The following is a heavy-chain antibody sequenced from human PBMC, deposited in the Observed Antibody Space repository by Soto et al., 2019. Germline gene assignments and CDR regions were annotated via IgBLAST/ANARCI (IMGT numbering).Heavy chain of an antibody. V-gene: IGHV4-31*11. Sequence: PSETLSLTFAVSGGPISRGGYYWSWIRQHPGKGLEWIGYIYYSKSTYYNPSLKSRVTISLDTSKNQFSLKLTSVTAADTAVYYCARSVFPWGQGTLVTVSS. J-gene: IGHJ5*02. CDR1: GGPISRGGYY. CDR2: IYYSKST. CDR3: ARSVFP.